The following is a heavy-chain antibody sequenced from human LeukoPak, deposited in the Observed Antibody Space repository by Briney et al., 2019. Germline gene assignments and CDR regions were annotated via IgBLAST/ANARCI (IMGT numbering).Heavy chain of an antibody. CDR3: ATPYPREYCSSSACYFNY. D-gene: IGHD2/OR15-2a*01. CDR2: IYPGDSDT. V-gene: IGHV5-51*06. J-gene: IGHJ4*02. CDR1: GYSFTDYW. Sequence: ESLKISCKASGYSFTDYWIGWVRQMPGKGLEWMGIIYPGDSDTRYSPSFEGQVTISADKSIRAASLEWSSLKASDTAMYYCATPYPREYCSSSACYFNYWGQGTLVTVSS.